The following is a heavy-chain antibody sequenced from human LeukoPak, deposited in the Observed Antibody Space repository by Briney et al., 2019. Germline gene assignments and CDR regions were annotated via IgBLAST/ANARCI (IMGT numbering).Heavy chain of an antibody. CDR1: GFTFSSYG. D-gene: IGHD4-17*01. J-gene: IGHJ4*02. Sequence: GGSLRLSCAASGFTFSSYGMYWVRQAPAKGLEWVAIISYDGRNKYYADSVKGRFTISRDNSKNTLYLQMNSLRAEDTAVYYCAKSTTVTQRGYFDYWGQGTLVTVSS. CDR2: ISYDGRNK. CDR3: AKSTTVTQRGYFDY. V-gene: IGHV3-30*18.